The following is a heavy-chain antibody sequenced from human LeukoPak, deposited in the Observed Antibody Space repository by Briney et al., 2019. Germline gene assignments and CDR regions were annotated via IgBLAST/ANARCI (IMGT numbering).Heavy chain of an antibody. CDR2: INHSGST. D-gene: IGHD2-2*01. CDR3: ARANYCSSTSCIIPYYYYGMDV. Sequence: SETLSLTCAVYGGSFSGYYWSWLRQPPGKGLEWIGEINHSGSTNYNPSLKSRVTISVDTSKNQFSLKLSSVTAADTAVYYCARANYCSSTSCIIPYYYYGMDVWGQGTTVTVSS. V-gene: IGHV4-34*01. J-gene: IGHJ6*02. CDR1: GGSFSGYY.